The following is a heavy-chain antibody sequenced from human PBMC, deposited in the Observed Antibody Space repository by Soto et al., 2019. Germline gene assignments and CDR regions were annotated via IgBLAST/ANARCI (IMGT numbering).Heavy chain of an antibody. CDR2: IPYDGSNK. CDR3: AKETAMATSHFDY. V-gene: IGHV3-30*18. D-gene: IGHD5-18*01. Sequence: QVQLVESGGDVVQPGRSLRLSCAASGFTFSSYGMHWVRQAPGKGLEWVAVIPYDGSNKYYADSVKGRFTISRDNSKNTLYLQMNSPRAEDTAVYYCAKETAMATSHFDYWGQGTLVTVSS. CDR1: GFTFSSYG. J-gene: IGHJ4*02.